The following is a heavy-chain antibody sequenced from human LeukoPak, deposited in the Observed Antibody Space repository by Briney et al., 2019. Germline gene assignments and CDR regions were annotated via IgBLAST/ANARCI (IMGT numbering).Heavy chain of an antibody. CDR3: ARDRRYSGSFYVRWGQFFDY. CDR2: ISGSGGST. D-gene: IGHD1-26*01. J-gene: IGHJ4*02. V-gene: IGHV3-48*03. Sequence: GGSLRLSCAASGFTFSSYEMNWVRQAPGKGLEWVSAISGSGGSTYYADSVKGRFTISRDNAKNSLYLQMNSLRAEDTAVYYCARDRRYSGSFYVRWGQFFDYWGQGTLVTVSS. CDR1: GFTFSSYE.